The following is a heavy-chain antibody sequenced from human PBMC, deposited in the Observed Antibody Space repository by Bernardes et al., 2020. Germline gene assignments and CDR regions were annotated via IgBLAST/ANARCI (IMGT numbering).Heavy chain of an antibody. J-gene: IGHJ6*04. CDR3: ARWTDAQGEYSGYDWGYYGMDV. D-gene: IGHD5-12*01. Sequence: SVKVSCKASGGTFSSHAISWVRQAPGQGLEWMGGIIPIFGTANYAQKFQGRVTITADESTSTAYMELSSLRSEDTAVYYCARWTDAQGEYSGYDWGYYGMDVWGKGTTVTVSS. CDR2: IIPIFGTA. CDR1: GGTFSSHA. V-gene: IGHV1-69*13.